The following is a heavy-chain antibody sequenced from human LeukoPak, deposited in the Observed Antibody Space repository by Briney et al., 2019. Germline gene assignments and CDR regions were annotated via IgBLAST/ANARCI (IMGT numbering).Heavy chain of an antibody. D-gene: IGHD2-2*02. CDR2: IGTAGDT. Sequence: PGGSLRLSCAASGFTFSSYDMHWVRQAPGKGLEWVSAIGTAGDTYYPGSVKGRFTISRENAKNSLYLQMNSLRAGDTAVYYCARESPPKDCSSTSCYRTSWFDPWGQGTLVTVSS. CDR3: ARESPPKDCSSTSCYRTSWFDP. J-gene: IGHJ5*02. CDR1: GFTFSSYD. V-gene: IGHV3-13*01.